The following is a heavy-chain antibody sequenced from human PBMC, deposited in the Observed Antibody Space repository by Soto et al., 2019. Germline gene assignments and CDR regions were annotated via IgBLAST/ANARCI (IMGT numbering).Heavy chain of an antibody. D-gene: IGHD6-19*01. CDR1: GSITNHH. CDR3: AKVTHRGPIAVAGPLGS. Sequence: QVHLVQSGAEVKKPGASVNVSCQASGSITNHHMHWVRQALGQGLEWMGIFNPSGLSTTYAQKFQGRVTITRDTSTSTVYMELSSLTSEDTAVYFCAKVTHRGPIAVAGPLGSWGQGTLVIVSS. CDR2: FNPSGLST. V-gene: IGHV1-46*01. J-gene: IGHJ4*02.